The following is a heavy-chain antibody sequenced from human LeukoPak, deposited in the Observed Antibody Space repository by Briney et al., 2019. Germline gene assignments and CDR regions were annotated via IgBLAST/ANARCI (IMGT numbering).Heavy chain of an antibody. Sequence: PGGSLRISCAASGFTFSSYALRRGRQPPGKGLEWLSYISSSSSTIYYADSVKGRFTISRDNAKNSLYLQMNSLRDEDTAVYYCARGASRGFDYWGHGTLVTVSS. J-gene: IGHJ4*01. D-gene: IGHD5-24*01. V-gene: IGHV3-48*02. CDR1: GFTFSSYA. CDR2: ISSSSSTI. CDR3: ARGASRGFDY.